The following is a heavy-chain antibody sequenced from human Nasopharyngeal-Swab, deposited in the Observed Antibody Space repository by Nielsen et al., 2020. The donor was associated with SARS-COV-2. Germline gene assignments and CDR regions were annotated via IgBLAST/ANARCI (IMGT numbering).Heavy chain of an antibody. CDR1: GGSISSGSYY. CDR2: ILTNGST. V-gene: IGHV4-61*02. CDR3: ARVAPGPLGSSYAFDI. Sequence: SETLSLTCTVSGGSISSGSYYWSWIRQPAGKGLEWIGRILTNGSTNYNPSLKSRITISVDTSKNQFSLKLSSVTAADTAVYYCARVAPGPLGSSYAFDIWGQGTMVTVSS. J-gene: IGHJ3*02. D-gene: IGHD6-6*01.